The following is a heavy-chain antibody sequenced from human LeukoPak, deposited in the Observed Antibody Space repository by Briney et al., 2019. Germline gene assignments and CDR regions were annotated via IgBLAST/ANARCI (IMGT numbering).Heavy chain of an antibody. D-gene: IGHD3-10*01. CDR2: VYYTGST. Sequence: HPSETLSLTCTVSGDSVTSGTFYWTWLRQPPGKGLEWIATVYYTGSTYYNPSLKSRVTISMDTSKNQFSLDLRSVVAPDTAVYYCARHSGSGSLSRPFDPWGQGTLVTVSS. CDR1: GDSVTSGTFY. J-gene: IGHJ5*02. V-gene: IGHV4-39*01. CDR3: ARHSGSGSLSRPFDP.